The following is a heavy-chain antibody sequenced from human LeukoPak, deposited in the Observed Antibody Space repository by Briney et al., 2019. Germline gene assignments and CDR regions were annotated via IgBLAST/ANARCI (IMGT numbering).Heavy chain of an antibody. V-gene: IGHV3-11*04. D-gene: IGHD2-21*01. J-gene: IGHJ4*02. Sequence: GGSLRLSCEASGFSFSNSWMSWIRQAPGKGLEWVSYISSSGTSIYYADSVKGRFTISRDNAKNSLYLQMNSLRAEDTAVYYCARDVGVMDYFDYWGQGTLVTVSS. CDR1: GFSFSNSW. CDR2: ISSSGTSI. CDR3: ARDVGVMDYFDY.